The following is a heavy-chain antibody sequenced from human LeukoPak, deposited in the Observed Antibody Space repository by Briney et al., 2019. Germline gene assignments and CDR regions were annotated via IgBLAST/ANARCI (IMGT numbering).Heavy chain of an antibody. V-gene: IGHV3-7*01. CDR1: GFTFSNYW. CDR3: ARSNALDS. D-gene: IGHD3-16*01. J-gene: IGHJ4*02. Sequence: GGSLRLSCAASGFTFSNYWMNWVRQAPGKGLEWVANIKYDGSDKYYVDSVKGRFTISRDNAKNSLYLQMNSLRAEDTAIYYCARSNALDSWGQGTLVTVSS. CDR2: IKYDGSDK.